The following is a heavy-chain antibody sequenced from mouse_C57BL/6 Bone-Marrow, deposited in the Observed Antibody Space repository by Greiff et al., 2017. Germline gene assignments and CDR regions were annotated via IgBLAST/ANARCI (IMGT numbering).Heavy chain of an antibody. CDR1: GYTFTSYG. J-gene: IGHJ3*01. D-gene: IGHD1-1*01. CDR2: IYPRSGNT. Sequence: QVQLQQSGAELARPGASVKLSCKASGYTFTSYGISWVKQRTGQGLEWIGEIYPRSGNTYYNEKFKGKATLTADKSSSTAYMELRSLTSEDSAVYFCARGSRDGSSAWFAYWGQGTLVTVSA. CDR3: ARGSRDGSSAWFAY. V-gene: IGHV1-81*01.